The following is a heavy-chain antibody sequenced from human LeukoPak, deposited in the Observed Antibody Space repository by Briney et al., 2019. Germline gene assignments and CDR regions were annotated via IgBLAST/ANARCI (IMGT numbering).Heavy chain of an antibody. CDR3: ARVTRDGNFDS. V-gene: IGHV1-46*01. J-gene: IGHJ4*02. CDR1: GYTFTSYY. D-gene: IGHD5-24*01. Sequence: GASVKVSCKASGYTFTSYYMHWVRQAPGQGLEWMGIINPSGGSTSYAQKFQGRVTMTRDMSTSTVYMELSSLRSEDTAVYYCARVTRDGNFDSWGQGTLVTVSS. CDR2: INPSGGST.